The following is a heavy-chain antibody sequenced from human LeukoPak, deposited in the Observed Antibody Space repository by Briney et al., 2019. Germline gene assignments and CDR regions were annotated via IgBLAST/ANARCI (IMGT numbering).Heavy chain of an antibody. CDR3: ARGWLGARRNWFDP. D-gene: IGHD3-9*01. J-gene: IGHJ5*02. CDR1: GYTFTSYD. CDR2: MNPNSGNT. Sequence: VASVKVSCKASGYTFTSYDINWVRQATGQGLEWMEWMNPNSGNTGYAQKFQGRVTMTRNTSISTAYMELSSLRSEDTAVYYCARGWLGARRNWFDPWGQGTLVTVSS. V-gene: IGHV1-8*01.